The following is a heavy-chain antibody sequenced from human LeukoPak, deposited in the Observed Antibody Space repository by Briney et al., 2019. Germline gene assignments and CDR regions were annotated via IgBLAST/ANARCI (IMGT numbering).Heavy chain of an antibody. CDR1: GYTFTDYY. CDR3: ARDPPKYSNWYFKFDI. Sequence: ASVKVSCKASGYTFTDYYINWVRQAPGQGLEWVGWIAPHSGGTNYAQKFRGRITFTSDTSAMTAYVDLSSLSPDDAAVYYCARDPPKYSNWYFKFDIWGQGTLVTVSS. J-gene: IGHJ4*02. V-gene: IGHV1-2*02. D-gene: IGHD6-13*01. CDR2: IAPHSGGT.